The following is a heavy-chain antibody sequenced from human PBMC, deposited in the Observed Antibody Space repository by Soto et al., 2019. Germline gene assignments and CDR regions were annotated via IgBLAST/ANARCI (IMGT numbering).Heavy chain of an antibody. CDR1: GFTFGDYA. CDR3: TRDRPDIVVVVAAQDFDY. D-gene: IGHD2-15*01. Sequence: GGSLRLSCTASGFTFGDYAMSWVRQAPGKGLEWVGFIRSKAYGGTTEYAASVKGRFTISRDDSKSIAYLQMNSLKTEDTAVYYCTRDRPDIVVVVAAQDFDYWGQGTLVTVS. J-gene: IGHJ4*02. V-gene: IGHV3-49*04. CDR2: IRSKAYGGTT.